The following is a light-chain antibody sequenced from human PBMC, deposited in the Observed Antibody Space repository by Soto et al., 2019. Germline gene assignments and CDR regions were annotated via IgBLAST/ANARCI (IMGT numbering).Light chain of an antibody. CDR1: SSDIAKYNF. V-gene: IGLV2-23*03. CDR2: EGN. J-gene: IGLJ1*01. CDR3: CSYGGRSTFEV. Sequence: QSVLTQPASVSGSPGQSITISCTGASSDIAKYNFVSWYQQHPDKAPKLIIYEGNKRPSGISHRFSASNSGNPASLTFSVLQAEDEADYYCCSYGGRSTFEVFVTGTQLTVL.